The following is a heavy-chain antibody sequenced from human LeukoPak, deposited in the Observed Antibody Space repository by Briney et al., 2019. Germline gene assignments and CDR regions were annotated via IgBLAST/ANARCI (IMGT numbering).Heavy chain of an antibody. CDR3: ARVATMVRVPLDALDI. D-gene: IGHD3-10*01. CDR1: GFTFSSYE. CDR2: VSSSGSTR. Sequence: GGSLRLSCAASGFTFSSYEMNWVRQAPGEGLEWVSYVSSSGSTRYYADSVKGRFTISRDNAKNSLYLQMNSLRAEDTAVYYCARVATMVRVPLDALDIWGQGTMVSVSS. V-gene: IGHV3-48*03. J-gene: IGHJ3*02.